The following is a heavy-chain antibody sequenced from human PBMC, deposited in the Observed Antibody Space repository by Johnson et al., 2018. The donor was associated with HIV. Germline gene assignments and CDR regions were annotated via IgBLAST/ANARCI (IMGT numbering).Heavy chain of an antibody. V-gene: IGHV3-7*03. CDR3: AKDRQWGPRDAFDI. CDR2: IKQDGSEK. Sequence: VQLVESGGGLVQPGGSLRLSCAASGFTFDDYGIHWVRQAPGKGPEWVANIKQDGSEKYYVDSVKGRFTVSRDNAKNSLYLQMNSLRAEDTAVYYCAKDRQWGPRDAFDIWGQGTMVTVSS. J-gene: IGHJ3*02. D-gene: IGHD6-19*01. CDR1: GFTFDDYG.